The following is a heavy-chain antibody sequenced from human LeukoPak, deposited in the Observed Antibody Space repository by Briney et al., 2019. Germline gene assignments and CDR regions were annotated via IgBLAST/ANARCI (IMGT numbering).Heavy chain of an antibody. V-gene: IGHV1-2*06. Sequence: ASVTVSCKASGYTFTDYYMHWVRQAPGQGLEWMGRINPNSGGTNYAWKFQGRVSMTRDTSISTAYMELSRLRSDDTAVYYCARSNIVVAASRVGSFDRDYSYYMHVWGKGTTVTVSS. CDR1: GYTFTDYY. J-gene: IGHJ6*03. CDR2: INPNSGGT. CDR3: ARSNIVVAASRVGSFDRDYSYYMHV. D-gene: IGHD2-15*01.